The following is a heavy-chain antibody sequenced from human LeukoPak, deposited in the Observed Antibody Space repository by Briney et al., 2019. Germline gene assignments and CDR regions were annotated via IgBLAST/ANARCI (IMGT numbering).Heavy chain of an antibody. Sequence: GASVKVSCKASGYTFTSYGISWVRQAPGQGLEWMGWISAYNGNTNYAQKLQGRVTMTTDTSTSTAYMELRSLRSDDTAVYYCARDPRLYYYDSSGMGDYWGQGTLVTVSS. CDR3: ARDPRLYYYDSSGMGDY. D-gene: IGHD3-22*01. J-gene: IGHJ4*02. V-gene: IGHV1-18*01. CDR2: ISAYNGNT. CDR1: GYTFTSYG.